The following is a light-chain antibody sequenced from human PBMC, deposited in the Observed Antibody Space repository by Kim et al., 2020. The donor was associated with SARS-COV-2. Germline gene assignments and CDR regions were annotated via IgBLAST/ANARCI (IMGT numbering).Light chain of an antibody. Sequence: SLSPEERATLSCRASQNVNNYLAWYQQKPGQAPRLLLYDVSNRATGIPDRFSGSGSGTDFTLTISSLEPEDFAVYYCQHRKTWPVTFGGGTKLEIK. J-gene: IGKJ4*01. CDR2: DVS. CDR1: QNVNNY. CDR3: QHRKTWPVT. V-gene: IGKV3-11*01.